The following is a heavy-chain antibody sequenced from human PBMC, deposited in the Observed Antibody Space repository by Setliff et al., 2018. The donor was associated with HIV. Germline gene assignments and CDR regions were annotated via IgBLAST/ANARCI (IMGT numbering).Heavy chain of an antibody. CDR2: INPNSGGT. Sequence: ASVKVSCKASGYTFTGYYMHWVRQAPGQGLEWMGWINPNSGGTNYAQKFQGRVTMTRDTSISTAYMELSRLRSDDTAVYYCARGKTWLRFLDYYYYYMDVWGKGTTVTVS. CDR1: GYTFTGYY. D-gene: IGHD5-12*01. V-gene: IGHV1-2*02. CDR3: ARGKTWLRFLDYYYYYMDV. J-gene: IGHJ6*03.